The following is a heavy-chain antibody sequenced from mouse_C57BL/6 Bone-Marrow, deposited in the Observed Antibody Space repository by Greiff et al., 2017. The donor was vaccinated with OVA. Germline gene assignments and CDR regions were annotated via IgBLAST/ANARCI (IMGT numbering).Heavy chain of an antibody. J-gene: IGHJ4*01. CDR1: GFSLTSYG. V-gene: IGHV2-4*01. D-gene: IGHD2-2*01. Sequence: QVQLQQSGPGLVQPSQSLSITCTVSGFSLTSYGVHWVRQPPGKGLEWLGVIWSGGSTDYNAAFISRLSISKDNSKCQVFFKMNSLQADDTAIYYCAEVTTRGNYAMDYWGQGTSVTVSS. CDR2: IWSGGST. CDR3: AEVTTRGNYAMDY.